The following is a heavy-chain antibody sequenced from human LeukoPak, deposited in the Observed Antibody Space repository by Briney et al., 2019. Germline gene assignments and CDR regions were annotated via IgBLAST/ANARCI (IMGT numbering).Heavy chain of an antibody. CDR2: ISGSGGST. Sequence: GSLRLSCAASGFTFSSYAMSWVRQAPGKGLEWVSSISGSGGSTYYADSVKGRFTVSRDNSKNTLYLQMNSLRAEDTAVYYCAKANYYDSSGYYWGQGTLVTVSS. CDR1: GFTFSSYA. V-gene: IGHV3-23*01. CDR3: AKANYYDSSGYY. J-gene: IGHJ4*02. D-gene: IGHD3-22*01.